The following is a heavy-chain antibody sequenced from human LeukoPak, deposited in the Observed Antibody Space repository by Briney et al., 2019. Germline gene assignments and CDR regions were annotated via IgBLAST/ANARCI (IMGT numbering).Heavy chain of an antibody. CDR3: ARTAPAAIYWFDP. V-gene: IGHV3-23*01. D-gene: IGHD2-2*02. CDR1: GFTFSSYA. Sequence: GGSLRLSCAASGFTFSSYAMTWVRQAPGQGLEWVSAISGSGGSTYYADSVKGRFTISRDNSRDTLYLQINSLRAEDTAVYYCARTAPAAIYWFDPWGQGTLVTVSS. J-gene: IGHJ5*02. CDR2: ISGSGGST.